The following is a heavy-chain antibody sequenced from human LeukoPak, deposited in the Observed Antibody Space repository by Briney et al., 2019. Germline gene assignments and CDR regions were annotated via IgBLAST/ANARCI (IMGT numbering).Heavy chain of an antibody. CDR2: IYHSGST. CDR3: ARSSYAMTTVTAYYYYYMDV. J-gene: IGHJ6*03. D-gene: IGHD4-11*01. CDR1: GYSISSGYY. V-gene: IGHV4-38-2*01. Sequence: PSETLSLTCAVSGYSISSGYYWGWIRQPPGKGLEWIGSIYHSGSTYYNPSLKSRVTISVDTSKNQFSLKLSSVTAADTAVYYCARSSYAMTTVTAYYYYYMDVWGKGTMVTVSS.